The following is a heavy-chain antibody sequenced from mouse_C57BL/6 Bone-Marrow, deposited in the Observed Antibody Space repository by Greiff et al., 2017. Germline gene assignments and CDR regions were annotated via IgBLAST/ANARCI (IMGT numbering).Heavy chain of an antibody. CDR1: GYSFTSYY. V-gene: IGHV1-66*01. CDR3: ASTVDDWYFDV. D-gene: IGHD1-1*01. J-gene: IGHJ1*03. CDR2: IYPGTGNT. Sequence: QVQLQQSGPELVKPGASVKISCKASGYSFTSYYIHWVKQRPGQGLEWIGWIYPGTGNTTYNEKFKGKATLTADTSSSTAYMQRSSLTSEDSAVYYSASTVDDWYFDVWGTGTTGTVSS.